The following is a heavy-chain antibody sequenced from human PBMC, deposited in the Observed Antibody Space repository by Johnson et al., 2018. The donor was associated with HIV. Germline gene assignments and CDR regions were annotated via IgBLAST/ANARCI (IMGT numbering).Heavy chain of an antibody. D-gene: IGHD2/OR15-2a*01. CDR3: ARDREYGLAWGWTLDI. CDR1: GFTFSSYG. CDR2: IRYDGSNK. J-gene: IGHJ3*02. Sequence: QVQLVESGGGVVQPGGSLRLSCAASGFTFSSYGMHWVRQAPGKGLEWVAFIRYDGSNKYYADSVKGRLTLSRDNARTTLYLQLNSLRTEDTAVYYSARDREYGLAWGWTLDIWGQGTMVTVSS. V-gene: IGHV3-30*02.